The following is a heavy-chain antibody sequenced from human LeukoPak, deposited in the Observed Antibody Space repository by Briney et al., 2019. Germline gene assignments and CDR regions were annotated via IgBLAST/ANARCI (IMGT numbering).Heavy chain of an antibody. CDR2: INTNTGNP. V-gene: IGHV7-4-1*02. J-gene: IGHJ4*02. D-gene: IGHD3-22*01. Sequence: GASVKVSCKASGYTFTSYAMSWVRQAPGQGLEWMGWINTNTGNPMYAQGFTGRFVFSLDTSVSTAYLQISSLKAEDTAVYYCARVYYDRRIDYWGQGTLVAVSS. CDR1: GYTFTSYA. CDR3: ARVYYDRRIDY.